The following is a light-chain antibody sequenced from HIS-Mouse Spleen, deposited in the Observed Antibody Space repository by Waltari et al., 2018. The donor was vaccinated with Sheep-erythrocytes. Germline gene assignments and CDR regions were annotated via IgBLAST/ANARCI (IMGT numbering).Light chain of an antibody. CDR2: DVS. Sequence: QSALTQPRSVSGSPGQSVPISCTGTSSAVGGSNYVPWYQQHPGKAPKLMIYDVSKRPSGVPDRFSGSKSGNTASLTISGLQAEDEADYYCCSYAGSYNHVFATGTKVTAL. V-gene: IGLV2-11*01. J-gene: IGLJ1*01. CDR1: SSAVGGSNY. CDR3: CSYAGSYNHV.